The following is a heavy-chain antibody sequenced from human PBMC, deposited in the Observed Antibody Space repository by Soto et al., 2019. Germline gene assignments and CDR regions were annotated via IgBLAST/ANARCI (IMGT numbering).Heavy chain of an antibody. J-gene: IGHJ3*02. CDR1: GYTFTGYG. CDR3: ASSSSGVEAFDI. CDR2: ISAYNGNT. D-gene: IGHD6-6*01. V-gene: IGHV1-18*01. Sequence: ASVKVSCKASGYTFTGYGISWVRQAPGQGLEWMGWISAYNGNTNYTQKLQGRVTMTTDTSTSTAYMELRSLRSDDTAVYYCASSSSGVEAFDIWGQGTMVTVSS.